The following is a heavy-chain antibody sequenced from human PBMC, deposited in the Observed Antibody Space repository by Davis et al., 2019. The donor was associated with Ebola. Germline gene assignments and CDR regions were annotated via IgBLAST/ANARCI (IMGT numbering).Heavy chain of an antibody. CDR2: ISVSSGYI. CDR3: ASQDYCTNGVCFTGGMDV. D-gene: IGHD2-8*01. CDR1: GFIFSSYT. V-gene: IGHV3-21*01. J-gene: IGHJ6*02. Sequence: GSLRLSCAASGFIFSSYTMNWVRQAPGKGLEWVSSISVSSGYIYYEDSVKGRFTISRDNAKNSLYLQMNSLRDEDTAVYYCASQDYCTNGVCFTGGMDVWGQGTTVTVSS.